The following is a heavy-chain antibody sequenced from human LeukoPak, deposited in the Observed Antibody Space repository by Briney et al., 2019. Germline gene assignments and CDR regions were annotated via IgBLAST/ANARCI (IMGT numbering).Heavy chain of an antibody. CDR3: ARDLDYGEKSEDY. D-gene: IGHD4/OR15-4a*01. CDR2: ISAYNGNT. V-gene: IGHV1-18*01. Sequence: ASVKVSCKASGYTFTSYGISWVRQAPGQGLEWMGWISAYNGNTNYAQKPQGRVTMTTDTSTSTAYMELSSLRSEDTAVYYCARDLDYGEKSEDYWGQGTLVTVSS. CDR1: GYTFTSYG. J-gene: IGHJ4*02.